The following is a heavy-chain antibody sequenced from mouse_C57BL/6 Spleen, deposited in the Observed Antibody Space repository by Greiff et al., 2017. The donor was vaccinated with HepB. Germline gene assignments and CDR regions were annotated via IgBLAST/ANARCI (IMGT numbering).Heavy chain of an antibody. D-gene: IGHD3-3*01. CDR1: GHTFTDYE. V-gene: IGHV1-15*01. Sequence: QVQLKQSGAELVRPGASVTLSCKASGHTFTDYEMHWVKQTPVHGLEWIGAIDPETGGTAYNQKFKGKAILTADKSSSTAYMELRSLTSEDSAVYYCTGGTGYWGQGTTLTVSS. J-gene: IGHJ2*01. CDR2: IDPETGGT. CDR3: TGGTGY.